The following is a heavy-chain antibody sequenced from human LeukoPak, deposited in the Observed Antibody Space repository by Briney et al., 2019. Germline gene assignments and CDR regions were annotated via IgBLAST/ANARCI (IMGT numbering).Heavy chain of an antibody. D-gene: IGHD3-22*01. CDR2: IWYDGSNK. J-gene: IGHJ4*02. Sequence: GRSLRLSCAASGFTFSSYGMHWVRQAPGKGLEWVAVIWYDGSNKYYADSVKGRFTISRDNSKNTLYLQMNSLRAEDTAVYYCAKGGYYYDSSGYYYDYWGQGTLVTVSS. CDR3: AKGGYYYDSSGYYYDY. CDR1: GFTFSSYG. V-gene: IGHV3-33*06.